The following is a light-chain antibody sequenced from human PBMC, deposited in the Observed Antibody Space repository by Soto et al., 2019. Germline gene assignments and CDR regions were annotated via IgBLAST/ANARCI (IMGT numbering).Light chain of an antibody. CDR3: QQYGSSPLT. J-gene: IGKJ4*01. Sequence: EIVLTQSPGTLSLSPGERATLSCRASQSVSSSYLAWYQQKPGQAPRLLIYGASSRATGIPDRFSGSGSGTDFTLTISRLEPEDFAVYFCQQYGSSPLTFGGGTKVASK. CDR1: QSVSSSY. CDR2: GAS. V-gene: IGKV3-20*01.